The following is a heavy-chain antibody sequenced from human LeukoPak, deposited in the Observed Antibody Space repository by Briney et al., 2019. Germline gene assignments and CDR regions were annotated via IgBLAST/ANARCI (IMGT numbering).Heavy chain of an antibody. CDR2: ITSSGTYT. V-gene: IGHV3-21*01. D-gene: IGHD1-26*01. J-gene: IGHJ6*03. Sequence: GGSLRLSCADSGFTFSNYNMNWVRQAPGKGMEWVSSITSSGTYTFYADSVKGRFTISRDNAKNSLYLQMDSLGPEDTAVYYCARDPYSGNYGTYYYYYMDVWGKGTTVTISS. CDR3: ARDPYSGNYGTYYYYYMDV. CDR1: GFTFSNYN.